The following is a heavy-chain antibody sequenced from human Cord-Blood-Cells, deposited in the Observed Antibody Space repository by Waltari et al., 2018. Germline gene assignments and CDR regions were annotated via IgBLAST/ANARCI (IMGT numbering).Heavy chain of an antibody. CDR3: ARSSSIAARGWDY. Sequence: QVQLQQSGTGLFKPSETLSLTCAVYGGSFSGYYWSWIRQPPGKGLEWIGEINHSGTTNYNPSLKSRVTISVDTSKNQFSLKLSSVTAADTAVYYCARSSSIAARGWDYWGQGTLVTVSS. CDR1: GGSFSGYY. V-gene: IGHV4-34*01. J-gene: IGHJ4*02. CDR2: INHSGTT. D-gene: IGHD6-6*01.